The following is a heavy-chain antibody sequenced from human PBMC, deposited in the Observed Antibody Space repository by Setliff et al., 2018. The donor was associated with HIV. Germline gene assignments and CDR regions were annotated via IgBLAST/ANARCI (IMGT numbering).Heavy chain of an antibody. CDR1: GGSIDSFSYY. V-gene: IGHV4-39*01. CDR2: IYHSGST. D-gene: IGHD1-26*01. Sequence: PSETLSLTCTVSGGSIDSFSYYWGWIRQTPGKELEWIGNIYHSGSTNYNPSLKSRVAISVDRSKRHFFLKLRSVTAADTAVYYCARQWAERVMDVWGNGTTVTVSS. J-gene: IGHJ6*03. CDR3: ARQWAERVMDV.